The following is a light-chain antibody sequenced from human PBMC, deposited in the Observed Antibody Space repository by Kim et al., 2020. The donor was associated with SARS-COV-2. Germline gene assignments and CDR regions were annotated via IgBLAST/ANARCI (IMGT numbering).Light chain of an antibody. J-gene: IGLJ2*01. CDR3: QAWDSSTAS. CDR1: KLGDKY. V-gene: IGLV3-1*01. CDR2: QDT. Sequence: SYELTQPPSVSVSPGQTTSITCSGDKLGDKYACWYQQKPGQSPVFVIYQDTKRPSGIPERFSGSNSGNTATLTISGTQAMDEADYYCQAWDSSTASFGGGTQLTVL.